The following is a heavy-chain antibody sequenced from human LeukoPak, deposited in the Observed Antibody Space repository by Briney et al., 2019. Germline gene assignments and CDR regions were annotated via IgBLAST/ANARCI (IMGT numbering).Heavy chain of an antibody. CDR3: ATKANSGWTPEYFQH. Sequence: PGGSLRLSCAASGFTFSSYWMHWVRQAPGKGLVWVSHIKSDASTITYADSVKGRFTISRDNAKNTLYLQMNSLRAEDTAVYYCATKANSGWTPEYFQHWGQGTLVTVSS. D-gene: IGHD6-19*01. V-gene: IGHV3-74*03. CDR1: GFTFSSYW. J-gene: IGHJ1*01. CDR2: IKSDASTI.